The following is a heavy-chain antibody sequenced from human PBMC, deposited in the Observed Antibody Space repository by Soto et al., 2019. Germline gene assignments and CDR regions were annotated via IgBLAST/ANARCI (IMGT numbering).Heavy chain of an antibody. CDR1: GFTFSSYA. V-gene: IGHV3-23*01. J-gene: IGHJ6*02. CDR2: ISGSGGST. D-gene: IGHD2-15*01. CDR3: AKDLTLGVAATGYYGMDV. Sequence: EVQLLESGGGLVQPGGSLRLSCAASGFTFSSYAMSWVRQAPGKGLEWVSAISGSGGSTYYADSVKGRLTISRDNSKNTLYLQMNSLRAEDTAVYYCAKDLTLGVAATGYYGMDVWGQGTTVTVSS.